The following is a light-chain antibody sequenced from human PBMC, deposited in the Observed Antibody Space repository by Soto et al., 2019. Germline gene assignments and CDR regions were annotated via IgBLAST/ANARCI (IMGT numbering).Light chain of an antibody. CDR2: DVS. CDR1: SSDVGGYNY. Sequence: QSVLTRPASVSGSPGQSITISCTGTSSDVGGYNYVSWYQQHPGKAPKFMIYDVSNRPSGVSNRFSGSKSGNTASLTISGLQAEDEADYYCCSYTTSNTRQIVFGTGTKVTVL. CDR3: CSYTTSNTRQIV. J-gene: IGLJ1*01. V-gene: IGLV2-14*01.